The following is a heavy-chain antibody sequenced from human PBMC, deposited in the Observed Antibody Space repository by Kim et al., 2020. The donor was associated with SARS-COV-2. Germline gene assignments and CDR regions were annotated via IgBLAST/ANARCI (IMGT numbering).Heavy chain of an antibody. J-gene: IGHJ6*02. CDR2: FDPEDGET. D-gene: IGHD1-26*01. Sequence: ASVKVSCKVSGYSLSELSMHWVRQAPGKGLEWMGGFDPEDGETIYAQKFQGRVTMTEDTSTDTAYMELSSLRSEDTAVYYCATAFVVSSQGTTVGRTAFYYYDGMDVWGQGTTVTVSS. CDR1: GYSLSELS. V-gene: IGHV1-24*01. CDR3: ATAFVVSSQGTTVGRTAFYYYDGMDV.